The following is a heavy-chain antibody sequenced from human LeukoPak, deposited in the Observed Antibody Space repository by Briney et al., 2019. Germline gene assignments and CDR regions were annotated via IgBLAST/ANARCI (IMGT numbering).Heavy chain of an antibody. Sequence: PGGSLRLSCAASGFTFSSYWMSWVRQAPGKGLEWVANIKQDGSEKYYVDSVKGRFTISRDNAKNSLYLQMNSLRAEDTAVYYCARAGVLRFLEWLGAFDIWGQGTMVTVSS. D-gene: IGHD3-3*01. CDR1: GFTFSSYW. J-gene: IGHJ3*02. CDR2: IKQDGSEK. CDR3: ARAGVLRFLEWLGAFDI. V-gene: IGHV3-7*01.